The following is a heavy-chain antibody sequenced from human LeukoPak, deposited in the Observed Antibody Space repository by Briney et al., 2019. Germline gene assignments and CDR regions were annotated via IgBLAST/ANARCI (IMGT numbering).Heavy chain of an antibody. CDR1: GGSISSYY. J-gene: IGHJ4*02. V-gene: IGHV4-4*07. Sequence: SETLSLTCTVSGGSISSYYWSWIRQPAGKGLEWIGRIYTSGSTNYNPSLKSRVTMSVDTSKNQFSLKLSSVTAADTAVYYCARVKAAAGSCYFDYWGQGTLVTVSS. CDR2: IYTSGST. D-gene: IGHD6-13*01. CDR3: ARVKAAAGSCYFDY.